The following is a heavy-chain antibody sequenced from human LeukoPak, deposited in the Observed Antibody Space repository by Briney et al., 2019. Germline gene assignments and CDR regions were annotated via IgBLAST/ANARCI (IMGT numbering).Heavy chain of an antibody. D-gene: IGHD5-18*01. J-gene: IGHJ4*02. CDR3: ATIKRGDVYGYFDF. CDR2: LYGNMRT. CDR1: GDSISSHY. V-gene: IGHV4-59*11. Sequence: PSETLSLTCTVSGDSISSHYWGWLRQPPGKGLEWIAYLYGNMRTKDNPSLKGRVTLSADTSKNQHSLRLSSVTAADTGVYYCATIKRGDVYGYFDFWGQGILVTVSS.